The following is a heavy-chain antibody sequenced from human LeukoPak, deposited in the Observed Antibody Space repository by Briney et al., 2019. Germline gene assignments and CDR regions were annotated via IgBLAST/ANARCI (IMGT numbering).Heavy chain of an antibody. V-gene: IGHV4-4*07. CDR2: IYTSGST. D-gene: IGHD5-12*01. Sequence: SETLSLTCTVSGGSISSYYWSWIRQPAGKGLEWIGRIYTSGSTNYNPSLKSRVTMSVDTSKNQFSLKLSSVTAADTAVYYCAGGGPKVATIFSASKNWFDPWGQGTLVTVSS. CDR3: AGGGPKVATIFSASKNWFDP. J-gene: IGHJ5*02. CDR1: GGSISSYY.